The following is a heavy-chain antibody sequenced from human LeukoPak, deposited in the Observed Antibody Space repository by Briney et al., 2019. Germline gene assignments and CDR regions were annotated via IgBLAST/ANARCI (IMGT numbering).Heavy chain of an antibody. CDR3: AKFGGVVVPAATTTDY. Sequence: GGSLRLSCAASGFTFSSYAMSWVRQAPGKGLEWVSAISGSGGSTYYADSVKGRFTISRDNSKNTLYLQMNSLRAEDTAVYYCAKFGGVVVPAATTTDYWGQGTLVTVS. CDR2: ISGSGGST. CDR1: GFTFSSYA. J-gene: IGHJ4*02. V-gene: IGHV3-23*01. D-gene: IGHD2-2*01.